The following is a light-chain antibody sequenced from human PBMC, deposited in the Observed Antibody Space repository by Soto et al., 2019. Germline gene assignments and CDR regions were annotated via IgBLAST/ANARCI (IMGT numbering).Light chain of an antibody. CDR2: EDD. CDR3: CSYAGRSTQV. V-gene: IGLV2-23*01. Sequence: QSVLTQPASVSGSPGQSMTISCTGTSSDVGGHNLVSWYQQHPGKAPKLMIYEDDKRPSGVSNRFSGSKSVNTASLTISGLQSEDEVDYNSCSYAGRSTQVFGGGTKHTVL. J-gene: IGLJ2*01. CDR1: SSDVGGHNL.